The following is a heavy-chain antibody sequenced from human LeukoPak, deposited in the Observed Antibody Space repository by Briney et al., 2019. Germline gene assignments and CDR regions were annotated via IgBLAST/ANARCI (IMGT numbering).Heavy chain of an antibody. CDR3: ASTGRNWYFDL. CDR1: GGSISSSNW. CDR2: IYHSGST. V-gene: IGHV4-4*02. D-gene: IGHD1-1*01. Sequence: SGTLSLTCAVSGGSISSSNWWSWVRQPPGKGLEWIGEIYHSGSTNYNPSLQSRVSISIDTSRNQFSLKLSSVTAADTAVYYCASTGRNWYFDLWGRGTLVTVSS. J-gene: IGHJ2*01.